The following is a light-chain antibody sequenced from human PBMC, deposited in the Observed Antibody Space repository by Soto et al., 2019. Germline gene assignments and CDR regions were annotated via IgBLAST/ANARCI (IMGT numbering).Light chain of an antibody. CDR1: QSVSRSY. V-gene: IGKV3-20*01. J-gene: IGKJ1*01. CDR3: QHYNGSPWT. Sequence: EIVLTQSPDTLSLSPGERATVSCRASQSVSRSYLAWYQQKPGQAPRLLVYGTSSRALGIPDRFSGSGSGTDFTLTISRLEPEDFAVYYCQHYNGSPWTFGQGTKVEI. CDR2: GTS.